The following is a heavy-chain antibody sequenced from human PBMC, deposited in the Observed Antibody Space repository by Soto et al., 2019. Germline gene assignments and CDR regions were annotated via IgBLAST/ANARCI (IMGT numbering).Heavy chain of an antibody. J-gene: IGHJ6*04. Sequence: ASVKVSCKASGYTFTGYYMHWVRQAPGQGLEWMGWINPNSGGTNYAQKFQGWVTMTRDTSISTAYMELSRLRSDDTAVYYCAKSRGVFGVEMDVWGKGTTVTVSS. CDR2: INPNSGGT. V-gene: IGHV1-2*04. D-gene: IGHD3-3*01. CDR3: AKSRGVFGVEMDV. CDR1: GYTFTGYY.